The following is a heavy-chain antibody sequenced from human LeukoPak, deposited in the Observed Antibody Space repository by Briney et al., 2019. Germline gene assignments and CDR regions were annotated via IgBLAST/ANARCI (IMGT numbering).Heavy chain of an antibody. D-gene: IGHD6-19*01. Sequence: GGSLRLSCAASGFTFSSFEMNWVRQAPGKGLQWVSYITSSGSSIYYADSVKGRFTMSRDNAKNSLYLQMNSPRAEDTAVYYCAGSIAVAGTLFDSWGQGTLVTVSS. J-gene: IGHJ4*02. CDR1: GFTFSSFE. V-gene: IGHV3-48*03. CDR3: AGSIAVAGTLFDS. CDR2: ITSSGSSI.